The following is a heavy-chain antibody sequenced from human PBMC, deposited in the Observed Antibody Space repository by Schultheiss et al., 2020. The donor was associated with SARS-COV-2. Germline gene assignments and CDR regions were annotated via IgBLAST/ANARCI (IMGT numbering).Heavy chain of an antibody. CDR1: GASISSYY. CDR3: ARASIAAAGTLYYYGMDV. CDR2: INHSGST. V-gene: IGHV4-34*01. D-gene: IGHD6-13*01. Sequence: SQTLSLTCTVSGASISSYYWSWIRQPPGKGLEWIGEINHSGSTNYNPSLKSRVTISVDTSKNQFSLKLSSVTAADTAVYYCARASIAAAGTLYYYGMDVWGQGTTVTVSS. J-gene: IGHJ6*02.